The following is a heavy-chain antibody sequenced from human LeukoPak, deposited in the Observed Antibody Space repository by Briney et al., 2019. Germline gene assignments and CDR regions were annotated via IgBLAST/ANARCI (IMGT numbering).Heavy chain of an antibody. CDR1: GGSISSGSYY. Sequence: SQTLSLTCTVSGGSISSGSYYWSWIRQPAGKGLEWIGRIYTSGSTNYNPSLKSRVTISVDTSKNQFSLKLSSVTAADTAVYYCARDGTYGDYVWYFDLWGRGTLVTVSS. D-gene: IGHD4-17*01. CDR2: IYTSGST. V-gene: IGHV4-61*02. J-gene: IGHJ2*01. CDR3: ARDGTYGDYVWYFDL.